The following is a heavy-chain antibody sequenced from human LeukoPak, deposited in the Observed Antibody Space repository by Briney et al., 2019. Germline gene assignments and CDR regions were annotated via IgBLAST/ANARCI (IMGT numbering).Heavy chain of an antibody. J-gene: IGHJ4*02. CDR3: ARMDMDIAMVTNYLDH. V-gene: IGHV1-46*01. D-gene: IGHD5-18*01. CDR1: GYTFTSHY. Sequence: AAVKISCKASGYTFTSHYMHWVRQAPGQGLEWMGVIHPSGSSTNYAQKFQGRVTMTKDTSTSTVYIELNSLRSEDTAVYYCARMDMDIAMVTNYLDHWGQGTLVTVSS. CDR2: IHPSGSST.